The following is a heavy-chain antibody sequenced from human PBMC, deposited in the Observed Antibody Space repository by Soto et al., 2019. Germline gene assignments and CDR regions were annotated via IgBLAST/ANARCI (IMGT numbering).Heavy chain of an antibody. D-gene: IGHD6-13*01. CDR2: FDPEDGET. CDR3: ATVPVWFLPPIAAAGTFPWFDP. V-gene: IGHV1-24*01. CDR1: GYTLTELS. Sequence: GASVKVSCKVSGYTLTELSMHWVRQAPGKGLEWMGGFDPEDGETIYAQKFQGRVTMTEDTSTDTAYMELSSLRSEDTAVYYCATVPVWFLPPIAAAGTFPWFDPWGQGTLVTVSS. J-gene: IGHJ5*02.